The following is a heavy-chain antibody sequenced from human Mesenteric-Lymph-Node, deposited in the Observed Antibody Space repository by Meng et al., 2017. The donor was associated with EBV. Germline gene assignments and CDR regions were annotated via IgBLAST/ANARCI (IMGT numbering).Heavy chain of an antibody. CDR3: VGNYGGNLGWFDP. V-gene: IGHV4-30-2*01. Sequence: LQRRSAGPGLVEPSEALSLPCSISGGSTSSGGNLWSWIRQPPGKALEWIGYIYHSGSTSYNPSLKSRVSMSIDRSNNQFSLKLTSVTAADTAVYYCVGNYGGNLGWFDPWGQGTLVTVSS. CDR1: GGSTSSGGNL. D-gene: IGHD4/OR15-4a*01. CDR2: IYHSGST. J-gene: IGHJ5*02.